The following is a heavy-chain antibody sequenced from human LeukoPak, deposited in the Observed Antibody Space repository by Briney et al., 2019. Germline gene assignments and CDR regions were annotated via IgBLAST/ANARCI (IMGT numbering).Heavy chain of an antibody. D-gene: IGHD1-1*01. CDR2: ITSDTRTI. CDR3: ARSVEGHFDY. V-gene: IGHV3-48*04. J-gene: IGHJ4*02. CDR1: GFTFSIYS. Sequence: GGSLRLSCVASGFTFSIYSMNWVRQAPGKGLEWISYITSDTRTIHYADSVRGRFTISRDNAKKSSYLQMNSLRADDTAVYYCARSVEGHFDYWGRGTHVTVSS.